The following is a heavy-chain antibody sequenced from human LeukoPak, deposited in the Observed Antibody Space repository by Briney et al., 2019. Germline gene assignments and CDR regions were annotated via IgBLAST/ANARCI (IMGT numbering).Heavy chain of an antibody. CDR2: INTNTGNP. CDR3: ARDSKDYYYYYYMDV. V-gene: IGHV7-4-1*02. Sequence: ASVKVSCKASGYTFTSYAMNWVRQAPGQGLEWMGWINTNTGNPTYAQGFTGRFVFSLDTSVSTAYLQISSLKAEDTAVYYCARDSKDYYYYYYMDVWGKGTTVTVSS. CDR1: GYTFTSYA. J-gene: IGHJ6*03.